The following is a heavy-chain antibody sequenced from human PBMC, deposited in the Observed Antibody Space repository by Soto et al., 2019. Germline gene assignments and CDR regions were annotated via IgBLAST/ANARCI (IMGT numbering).Heavy chain of an antibody. D-gene: IGHD3-3*01. V-gene: IGHV1-18*01. CDR2: ISAYNGNT. CDR3: ARINYDFWSGPNWFDP. CDR1: GYTFTSYG. Sequence: ASVKVSCKASGYTFTSYGISWVRQAPGQGLEWMGWISAYNGNTNYAQKLQGRVTMTTDTSTSTAYMELRSLRSDDTAVYYCARINYDFWSGPNWFDPWGQGTLVTVSS. J-gene: IGHJ5*02.